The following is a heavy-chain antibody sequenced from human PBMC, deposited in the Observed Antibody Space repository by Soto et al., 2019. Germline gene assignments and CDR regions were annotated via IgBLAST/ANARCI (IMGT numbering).Heavy chain of an antibody. CDR3: ARDLRGSRSYYMYGMDV. V-gene: IGHV4-31*03. Sequence: SETLSLTCTVSGGSISSGGYYWSWIRQHPGKGLEWIGYIYYSGSTYYNPSLKSRVTISVDTSKNQFSLKLSSVTAADTAVYYCARDLRGSRSYYMYGMDVWPQGTTVTV. CDR1: GGSISSGGYY. J-gene: IGHJ6*02. CDR2: IYYSGST. D-gene: IGHD3-10*01.